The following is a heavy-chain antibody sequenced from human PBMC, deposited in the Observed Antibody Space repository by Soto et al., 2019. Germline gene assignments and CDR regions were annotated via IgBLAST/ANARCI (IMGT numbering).Heavy chain of an antibody. CDR2: IYSGGST. D-gene: IGHD2-15*01. Sequence: GGSLRLSCAASGFSVSSNYMSWVRQAPGKGLEWVSVIYSGGSTYYADSVKGRFTISRDNSKNTLYLQMNSLRAEDTAVYYCAREELVVAPGEGYFDYWGQGTLVTVSS. J-gene: IGHJ4*02. CDR3: AREELVVAPGEGYFDY. CDR1: GFSVSSNY. V-gene: IGHV3-66*01.